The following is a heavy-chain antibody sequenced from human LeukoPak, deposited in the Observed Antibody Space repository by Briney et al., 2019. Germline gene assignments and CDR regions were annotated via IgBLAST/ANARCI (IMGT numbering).Heavy chain of an antibody. V-gene: IGHV4-34*01. CDR1: GGSFSGYY. CDR2: INHSGST. D-gene: IGHD2-21*02. CDR3: AGVVVVTAIFVDDAFDI. Sequence: SETLSLTCAVYGGSFSGYYWSWVRQPPGKGLEWMGEINHSGSTNYNPSLKSRVTISVDTSKNQFSLKLSSLTAADTAVYYCAGVVVVTAIFVDDAFDIWGQGTMVIVSS. J-gene: IGHJ3*02.